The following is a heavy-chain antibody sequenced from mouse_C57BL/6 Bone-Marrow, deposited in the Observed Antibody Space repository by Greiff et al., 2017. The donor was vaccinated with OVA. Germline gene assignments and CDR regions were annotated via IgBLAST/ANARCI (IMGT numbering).Heavy chain of an antibody. CDR3: ARDWHYGSLDY. CDR2: IDPSDSYT. V-gene: IGHV1-59*01. CDR1: GYTFTSYW. D-gene: IGHD1-1*01. J-gene: IGHJ2*01. Sequence: QVQLQQPGAELVRPGTSVKLSCKASGYTFTSYWMHWVKQRPGQGLEWIGVIDPSDSYTNYNQKFKGKATLTVDTSSSTAYMQLSSLTSEDSAVDDCARDWHYGSLDYWGQGTTLTVSS.